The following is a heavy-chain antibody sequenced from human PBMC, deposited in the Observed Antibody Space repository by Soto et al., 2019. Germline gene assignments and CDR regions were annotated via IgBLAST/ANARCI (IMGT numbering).Heavy chain of an antibody. CDR2: LYSGGST. Sequence: EVQLVESGGGLIQPGGSLRLSCAASGFTVSSNYMVWVRQAPGRGLEWVSVLYSGGSTSYADSVRGRFTVSRDNSKNTLYLQMNSLRAEDTAVYYCAKTTTFFDYWGQGTLVTVSS. CDR1: GFTVSSNY. J-gene: IGHJ4*02. V-gene: IGHV3-53*01. CDR3: AKTTTFFDY. D-gene: IGHD1-7*01.